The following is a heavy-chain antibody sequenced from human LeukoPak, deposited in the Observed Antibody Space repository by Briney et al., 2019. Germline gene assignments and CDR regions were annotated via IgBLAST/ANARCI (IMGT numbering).Heavy chain of an antibody. V-gene: IGHV3-30*02. J-gene: IGHJ4*02. CDR2: IRYDGSNK. D-gene: IGHD5-12*01. CDR3: ARTSGYSGYELKMFDY. CDR1: GFTFSSYG. Sequence: GGSLRLSCAASGFTFSSYGMHWVRQAPGKGLEWVAFIRYDGSNKYYADSVKGRFTISRDNSKNTLYLQMNSLRAEDTAVYYCARTSGYSGYELKMFDYWGQGTLVTVSS.